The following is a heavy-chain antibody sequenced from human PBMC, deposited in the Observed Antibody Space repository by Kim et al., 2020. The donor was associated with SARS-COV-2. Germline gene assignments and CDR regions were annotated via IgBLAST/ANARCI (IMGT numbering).Heavy chain of an antibody. CDR3: ARDLAFGGAFNGPEGF. CDR1: GFIFTAYG. Sequence: GGSLRLSCAASGFIFTAYGMHWVRQAPGKGLEGVAIIWYDGSNADYADSVRGRFTISRDNSKNTLYLQMNSLRAEDTGVYYCARDLAFGGAFNGPEGFWGQGTLVTVSS. J-gene: IGHJ4*02. V-gene: IGHV3-33*08. CDR2: IWYDGSNA. D-gene: IGHD3-3*01.